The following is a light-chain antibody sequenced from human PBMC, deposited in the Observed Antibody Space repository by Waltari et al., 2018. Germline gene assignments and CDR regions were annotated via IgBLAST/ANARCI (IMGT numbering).Light chain of an antibody. CDR3: QSYDDNIVI. Sequence: NFMLTQPHSVSESPGKTVTISCTPTSGRIASKHLPWYQQRPGRSPTTVIYEDFQRPSGVPNRFSGSIDSSSKSASLTISGLRTEDEADYYCQSYDDNIVIFGGGTKLTVL. J-gene: IGLJ2*01. CDR2: EDF. CDR1: SGRIASKH. V-gene: IGLV6-57*01.